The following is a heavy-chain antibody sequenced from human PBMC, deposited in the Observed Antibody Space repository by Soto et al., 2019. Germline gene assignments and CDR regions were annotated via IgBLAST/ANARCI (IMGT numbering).Heavy chain of an antibody. CDR1: GITLSSYA. CDR3: AKDSPGWLGNLVNYMDV. V-gene: IGHV3-23*01. J-gene: IGHJ6*03. Sequence: GGSLRLSCAASGITLSSYAMSWVRQAPGKGLEWLSGISGSGDSTFHADSVKGRFTISRDNSKNTLYLQMNSLRAEDTAAYYCAKDSPGWLGNLVNYMDVWGTGTTVTVSS. CDR2: ISGSGDST. D-gene: IGHD1-1*01.